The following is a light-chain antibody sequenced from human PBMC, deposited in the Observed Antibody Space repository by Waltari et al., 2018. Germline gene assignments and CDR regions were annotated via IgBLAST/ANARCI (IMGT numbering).Light chain of an antibody. J-gene: IGKJ5*01. CDR1: QSLLHSNGHNY. Sequence: DLVMTQSPLSLPVTPGEPASIPCRSGQSLLHSNGHNYLGWYLQKPGQSPQLLIYLGFTGASVVPERCSGSGSGTDITLKISRVEAEDVGVYYCMQNIQTPRTFGQGTRLEI. CDR3: MQNIQTPRT. V-gene: IGKV2-28*01. CDR2: LGF.